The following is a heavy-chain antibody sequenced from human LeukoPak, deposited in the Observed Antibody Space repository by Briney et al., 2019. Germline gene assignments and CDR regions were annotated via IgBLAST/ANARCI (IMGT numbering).Heavy chain of an antibody. V-gene: IGHV1-69*13. D-gene: IGHD2-15*01. CDR1: GGTFSGYA. J-gene: IGHJ4*02. CDR2: VIPIYGTA. Sequence: SVKVSCKASGGTFSGYAISWVRQAPGQGLEWMGGVIPIYGTANYAQKFQGRVTITADESTSTAYMELSSLRSEDTAVYYCARDTHCSGGSCYFGYWGQGTLVTVSS. CDR3: ARDTHCSGGSCYFGY.